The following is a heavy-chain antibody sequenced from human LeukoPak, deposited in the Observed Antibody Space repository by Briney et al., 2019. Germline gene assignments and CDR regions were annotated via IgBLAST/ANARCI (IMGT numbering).Heavy chain of an antibody. V-gene: IGHV3-74*01. CDR2: INCDGSST. D-gene: IGHD6-13*01. CDR3: ARDLQDGSSSWTYAFDI. CDR1: GFTFSSYW. Sequence: GGSLRLSCAASGFTFSSYWMHWVRQAPGKGLVWVSRINCDGSSTSYADSVKGRFTISRDNAKNTLYLQMNSLRAEDTAVYYCARDLQDGSSSWTYAFDIWGQGTMVTVSS. J-gene: IGHJ3*02.